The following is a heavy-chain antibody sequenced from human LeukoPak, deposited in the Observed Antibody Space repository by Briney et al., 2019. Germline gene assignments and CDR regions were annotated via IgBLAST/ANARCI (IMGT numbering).Heavy chain of an antibody. V-gene: IGHV3-21*01. Sequence: PGGSLRLSCAASGFTFSSYSMNWVRQAPGKGLEWVSSISSSSSYIYYADSVKGRFTISRDNAKNSLYLQMNSLRAEDTAVYYCARNPLPYYYDSSGYSDAFDIWGQGTMVTVSS. J-gene: IGHJ3*02. CDR1: GFTFSSYS. D-gene: IGHD3-22*01. CDR3: ARNPLPYYYDSSGYSDAFDI. CDR2: ISSSSSYI.